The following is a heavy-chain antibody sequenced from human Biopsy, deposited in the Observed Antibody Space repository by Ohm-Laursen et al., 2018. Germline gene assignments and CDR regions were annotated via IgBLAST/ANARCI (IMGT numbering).Heavy chain of an antibody. CDR3: VLASFDY. V-gene: IGHV1-46*01. Sequence: GSSVKVSCKASGYTFTTYYIHWVRQAPGQGLEWMGIINPGGNSTAYTQNFQGRVTMTWDTSPTTVYMELSSLRSEDTAVYYCVLASFDYWGQGTLVTVPS. J-gene: IGHJ4*02. CDR2: INPGGNST. CDR1: GYTFTTYY.